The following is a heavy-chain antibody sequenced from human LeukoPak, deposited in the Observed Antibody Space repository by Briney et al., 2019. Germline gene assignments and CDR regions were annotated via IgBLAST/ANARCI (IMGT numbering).Heavy chain of an antibody. Sequence: PGGSLRLSCAASGFTFSRYYMSWVRQAPGKGLEWVSSVSGSGGTTYYADSVKGRFTISRDNSKNTLFLQMNSLRAEDTAVYYCARDGFFTPFFYFDYWGQGTLVTVSS. V-gene: IGHV3-23*01. CDR3: ARDGFFTPFFYFDY. J-gene: IGHJ4*02. CDR1: GFTFSRYY. D-gene: IGHD3-3*01. CDR2: VSGSGGTT.